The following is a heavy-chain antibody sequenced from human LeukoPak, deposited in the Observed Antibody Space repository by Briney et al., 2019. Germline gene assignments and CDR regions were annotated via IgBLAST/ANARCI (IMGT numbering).Heavy chain of an antibody. CDR2: IYSGGST. V-gene: IGHV3-66*02. D-gene: IGHD5-12*01. Sequence: GGSLRLSCAASGFTVSSNYMSWVRQAPGKGLEWVSVIYSGGSTYYADSVKGRFTISRDNSKNTLYLQMYSLRAEDTTVYYCARSIVATINAWGQGTLVTVSS. J-gene: IGHJ5*02. CDR1: GFTVSSNY. CDR3: ARSIVATINA.